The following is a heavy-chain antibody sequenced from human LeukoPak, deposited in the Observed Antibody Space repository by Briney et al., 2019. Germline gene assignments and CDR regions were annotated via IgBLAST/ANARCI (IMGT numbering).Heavy chain of an antibody. J-gene: IGHJ6*04. V-gene: IGHV1-69*06. CDR1: GGTFSGYA. CDR3: AKGSIGYCSSTSCYGYGMDV. D-gene: IGHD2-2*01. Sequence: ASVKVSCQASGGTFSGYAISWVRQAPGQGLEWMGGIIPIFGTENYAQKFQGRVTITADKSTSTAYMELSSLRSEDTAVYYCAKGSIGYCSSTSCYGYGMDVWGKGTTVTVSS. CDR2: IIPIFGTE.